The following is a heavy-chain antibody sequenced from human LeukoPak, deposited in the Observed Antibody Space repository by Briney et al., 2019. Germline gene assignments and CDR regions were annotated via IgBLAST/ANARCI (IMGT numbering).Heavy chain of an antibody. J-gene: IGHJ5*02. D-gene: IGHD6-19*01. CDR2: IYTSGNT. CDR3: ARDLYIIGWFDP. Sequence: SQTLSLTCTVSGGSISSGGYYWSWIRQPAGKGLEWIGRIYTSGNTNYNPSLKSRVTMSVDTSKNQFSLKLSSVTAADTAVYYCARDLYIIGWFDPWGQGTLVTVSS. CDR1: GGSISSGGYY. V-gene: IGHV4-61*02.